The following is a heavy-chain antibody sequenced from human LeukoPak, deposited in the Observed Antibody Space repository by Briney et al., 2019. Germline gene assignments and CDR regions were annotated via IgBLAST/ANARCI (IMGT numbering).Heavy chain of an antibody. V-gene: IGHV4-34*01. CDR3: AIGHYDSSGYYSPGFWFDP. CDR1: GGSFSGYY. D-gene: IGHD3-22*01. J-gene: IGHJ5*02. Sequence: KTSETLSLTCAVYGGSFSGYYWSWIRQPPGKGLEWIGEINHSGSTNYNPSLKSRVTISVDTSKNQFSLKLSSVTAADTAVYYCAIGHYDSSGYYSPGFWFDPWGQGTLVTVSS. CDR2: INHSGST.